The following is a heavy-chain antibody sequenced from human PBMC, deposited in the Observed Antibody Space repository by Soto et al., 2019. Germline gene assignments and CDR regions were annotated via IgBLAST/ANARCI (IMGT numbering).Heavy chain of an antibody. V-gene: IGHV4-39*01. D-gene: IGHD6-19*01. CDR1: GASIISSAY. Sequence: SETLSLTCTVSGASIISSAYWGLIRHPPGKGLEWIGSIYSIGNTYYNPSLKSGVTISADTSKNQFSLNLISVTAADTAVYYCRRSSRYSTDVWGQGITVTVSS. J-gene: IGHJ6*02. CDR3: RRSSRYSTDV. CDR2: IYSIGNT.